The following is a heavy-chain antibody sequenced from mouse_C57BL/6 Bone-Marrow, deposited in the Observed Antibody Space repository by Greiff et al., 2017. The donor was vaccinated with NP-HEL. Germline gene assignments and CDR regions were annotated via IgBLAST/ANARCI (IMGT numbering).Heavy chain of an antibody. D-gene: IGHD2-4*01. J-gene: IGHJ3*01. Sequence: DVHMVESGGGLVQPGESLKLSCESNEYEFPSHDMSWVRKTPEKRLELVAAINSDGGSTYYPDTMERRFIISRDNTKKTLYLQMSSLRSEDTALYYCARRGDYDAPWFAYWGQGTLVTVSA. CDR2: INSDGGST. V-gene: IGHV5-2*01. CDR3: ARRGDYDAPWFAY. CDR1: EYEFPSHD.